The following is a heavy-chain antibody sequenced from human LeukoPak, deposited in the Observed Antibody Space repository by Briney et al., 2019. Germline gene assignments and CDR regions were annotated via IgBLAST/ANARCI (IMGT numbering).Heavy chain of an antibody. D-gene: IGHD1-26*01. CDR2: IYTSGST. Sequence: SETLSLTCTVSGGSISSGSYYWSWIRQPAGKGLEWIGRIYTSGSTHYNPSLKSRVTISVGTSKNQFSLSLSSVTAADTAVYHCASLRERSYYARGFDYWGRGTLVTVSS. V-gene: IGHV4-61*02. CDR1: GGSISSGSYY. CDR3: ASLRERSYYARGFDY. J-gene: IGHJ4*02.